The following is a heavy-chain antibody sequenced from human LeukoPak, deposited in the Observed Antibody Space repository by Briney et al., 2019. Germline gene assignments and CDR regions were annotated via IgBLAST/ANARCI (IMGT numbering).Heavy chain of an antibody. D-gene: IGHD1-26*01. V-gene: IGHV4-59*01. J-gene: IGHJ5*02. CDR2: IYYSGST. Sequence: SETLSLTCTVSGGSISSYYWSWIRQPPGKGLEWIGYIYYSGSTNYNPSLKSRVTISVDTSKNQFSLKLSSVTAADTAVYYCARGRVGATVAGWFDPWGQGTLVTVSS. CDR3: ARGRVGATVAGWFDP. CDR1: GGSISSYY.